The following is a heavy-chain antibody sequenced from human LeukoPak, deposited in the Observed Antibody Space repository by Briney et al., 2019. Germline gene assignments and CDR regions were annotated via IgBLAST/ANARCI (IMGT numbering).Heavy chain of an antibody. J-gene: IGHJ5*02. Sequence: SETLSLTCTVSGGSMNNNYWSWIRQPAGKGLEWVGRIHSSGSTNYNPSLKSRVTMSVDTSKNQFSLKLSSVTAADTAIYYCARGTLRLGDLSLSNYFDPWGQGTLVTVSS. CDR3: ARGTLRLGDLSLSNYFDP. CDR2: IHSSGST. V-gene: IGHV4-4*07. CDR1: GGSMNNNY. D-gene: IGHD3-16*02.